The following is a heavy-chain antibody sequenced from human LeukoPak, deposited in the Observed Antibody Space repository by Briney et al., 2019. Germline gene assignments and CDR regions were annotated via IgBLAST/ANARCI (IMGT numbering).Heavy chain of an antibody. CDR2: INPNSGGT. D-gene: IGHD2-2*01. CDR3: ARIFTLGYCSSTSCWKNSDY. Sequence: GASVKVSCKASGYTFTGYYMHWVRQAPGRGLEWMGRINPNSGGTNYAQKFQGRVTMTRDTSISTAYMELSRLRSDDTAVYYCARIFTLGYCSSTSCWKNSDYWGQGTLVTVSS. CDR1: GYTFTGYY. V-gene: IGHV1-2*06. J-gene: IGHJ4*02.